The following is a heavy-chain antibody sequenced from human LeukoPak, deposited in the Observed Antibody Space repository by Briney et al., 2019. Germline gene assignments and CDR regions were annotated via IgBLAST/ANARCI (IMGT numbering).Heavy chain of an antibody. J-gene: IGHJ4*02. CDR1: GYTFTSYG. CDR3: ARVGYYDYVWGSYRQDFDY. V-gene: IGHV1-18*01. D-gene: IGHD3-16*02. CDR2: ISAYNGNT. Sequence: GASVKVSCKASGYTFTSYGISWVRQAPGQGLEWMGWISAYNGNTNYAQKLQGRVTMTTDTSTSTAYMELRSLRSDDTAVYYCARVGYYDYVWGSYRQDFDYWGQGTLVTVSS.